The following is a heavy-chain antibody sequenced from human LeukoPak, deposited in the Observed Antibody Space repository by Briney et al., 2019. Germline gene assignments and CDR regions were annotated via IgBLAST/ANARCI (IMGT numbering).Heavy chain of an antibody. Sequence: GGSLRLSCEASGFTFRNYWMIWVRQAPGKGLEWVASMNHNGNVNYYVDSVKGRFTISRDNAKNSLYLQMSNLRAEDTAVYFCARGGGLDVWGQGATVTVSS. D-gene: IGHD3-16*01. CDR2: MNHNGNVN. V-gene: IGHV3-7*03. J-gene: IGHJ6*02. CDR3: ARGGGLDV. CDR1: GFTFRNYW.